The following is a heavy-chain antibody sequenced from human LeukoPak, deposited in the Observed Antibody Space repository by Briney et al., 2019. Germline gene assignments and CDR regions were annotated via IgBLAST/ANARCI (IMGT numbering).Heavy chain of an antibody. D-gene: IGHD6-6*01. J-gene: IGHJ4*02. V-gene: IGHV3-73*01. CDR3: TRLEYSSSQLFDY. CDR2: IRSKAKNYAT. CDR1: GFTFSGSA. Sequence: PGGSLRLSCAASGFTFSGSAMHWVRQASGKGLEWVARIRSKAKNYATAYAASVKGRFTISRDDSKNTAYLQMNSLKTEATAVYFCTRLEYSSSQLFDYWGQGTLVTVSS.